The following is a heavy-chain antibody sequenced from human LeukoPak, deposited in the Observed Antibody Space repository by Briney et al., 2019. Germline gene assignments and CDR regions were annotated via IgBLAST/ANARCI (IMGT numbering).Heavy chain of an antibody. V-gene: IGHV3-48*03. J-gene: IGHJ3*02. CDR1: GFTFSSYE. CDR2: ISSSGSTI. CDR3: ARDAESAFDI. Sequence: GGSLRLSCAASGFTFSSYEMNWVRQAPGKGLEWVSYISSSGSTIYYADSVKGRFTISRDNAKNSLYLQMNSLRAEDTAVYYCARDAESAFDIWGQGTMVTVSS.